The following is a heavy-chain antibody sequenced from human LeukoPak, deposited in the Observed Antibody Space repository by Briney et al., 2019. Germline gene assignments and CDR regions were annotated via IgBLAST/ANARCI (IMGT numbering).Heavy chain of an antibody. D-gene: IGHD4-17*01. V-gene: IGHV4-39*07. CDR1: GGSISSSSYY. J-gene: IGHJ3*02. CDR2: IYYSGST. CDR3: ARAITTVTAYDAFDI. Sequence: PSETLSLTYTVSGGSISSSSYYWGWIRQPPGKGLEWIGSIYYSGSTYYNPSLKSRVTISVDTSKNQFSLKLSSVTAADTAVYYCARAITTVTAYDAFDIWGQGTMVTVSS.